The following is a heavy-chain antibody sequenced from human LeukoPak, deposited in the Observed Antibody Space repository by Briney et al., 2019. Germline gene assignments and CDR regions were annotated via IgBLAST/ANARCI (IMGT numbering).Heavy chain of an antibody. J-gene: IGHJ6*02. Sequence: SVKVSCKVSGYTLTELSMHWVRQATGQGLEWMGWMNPNSGNTGYAQKFQGRVTMTRNTSISTAYMELSSLRSEDTAVYYCARGRLVRGVIMDYYYYGMDVWGQGTTVTASS. CDR2: MNPNSGNT. V-gene: IGHV1-8*01. D-gene: IGHD3-10*01. CDR1: GYTLTELS. CDR3: ARGRLVRGVIMDYYYYGMDV.